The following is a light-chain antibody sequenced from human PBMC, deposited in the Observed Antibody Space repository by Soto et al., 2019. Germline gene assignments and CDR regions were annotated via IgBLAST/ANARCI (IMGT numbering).Light chain of an antibody. CDR1: SGAVTSGNY. Sequence: QAVVTQEPSLTVSPGGTVTLTCAPSSGAVTSGNYPNWFQQKPGQAPRALIYSTNHKYSWTPARFSGSLLGGKAALTLSGVWPEDEADYYCLLYYGGQLGVFGGGTKLTVL. CDR3: LLYYGGQLGV. CDR2: STN. J-gene: IGLJ2*01. V-gene: IGLV7-43*01.